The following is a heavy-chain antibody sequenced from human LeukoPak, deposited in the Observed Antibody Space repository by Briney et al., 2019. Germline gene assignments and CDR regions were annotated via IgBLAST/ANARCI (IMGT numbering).Heavy chain of an antibody. D-gene: IGHD2-15*01. CDR1: GGSISRYY. CDR3: ARTPRTPYYGMDV. CDR2: IYYSGST. J-gene: IGHJ6*04. V-gene: IGHV4-59*01. Sequence: KPSETLSLTCTVSGGSISRYYWSWIRQPPGKGLEWIGYIYYSGSTNYNPSLKSRVTISVDTSKNQFSLTLSSVTAADTAVYYCARTPRTPYYGMDVWGKGTTVTVSS.